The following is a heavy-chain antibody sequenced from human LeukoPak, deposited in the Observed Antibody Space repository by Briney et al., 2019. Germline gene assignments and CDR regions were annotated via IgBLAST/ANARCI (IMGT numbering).Heavy chain of an antibody. CDR1: GFTFSSYA. D-gene: IGHD1-14*01. Sequence: GGSLRLSCAASGFTFSSYAMHWVRQAPGKGLEWVAVISYDGSNKYYADSVKGRFTISRDNSKNTLYLQMNSLRAEDTAVYYCARDSTSGRAQIYDAFDIWGQGTMVTVSS. CDR2: ISYDGSNK. CDR3: ARDSTSGRAQIYDAFDI. V-gene: IGHV3-30*04. J-gene: IGHJ3*02.